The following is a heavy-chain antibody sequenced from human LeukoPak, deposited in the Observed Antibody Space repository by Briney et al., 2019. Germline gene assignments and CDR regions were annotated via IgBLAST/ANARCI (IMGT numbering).Heavy chain of an antibody. J-gene: IGHJ5*02. Sequence: GGSLRLSCAASGFTFSSYAMHWVRQAPGKGLEWVAVISYDGSNKYYADSVKGRFTISRDNSKNTLYLQMNSLRAEDTAVCYCASGGWLLWGWFDPWGQGTLVTVSS. D-gene: IGHD3-3*01. CDR2: ISYDGSNK. CDR3: ASGGWLLWGWFDP. CDR1: GFTFSSYA. V-gene: IGHV3-30*04.